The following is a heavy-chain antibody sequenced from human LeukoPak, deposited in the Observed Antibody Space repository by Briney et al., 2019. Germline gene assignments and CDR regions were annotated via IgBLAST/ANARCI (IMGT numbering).Heavy chain of an antibody. D-gene: IGHD4-17*01. Sequence: TIYGLTMTTNADVIRKNHHPQHKTMELIALIYWDNNKLYSPSLRSRLTIAKDTSKNQVVLTMTNMDPVDTATYSCAHYGDYRFLYYFDHWGQGTLVTVSS. J-gene: IGHJ4*02. V-gene: IGHV2-5*02. CDR2: IYWDNNK. CDR1: GLTMTTNADV. CDR3: AHYGDYRFLYYFDH.